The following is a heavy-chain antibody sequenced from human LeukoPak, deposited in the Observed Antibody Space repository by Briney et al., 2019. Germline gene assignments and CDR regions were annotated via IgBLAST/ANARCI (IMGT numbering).Heavy chain of an antibody. D-gene: IGHD4-23*01. CDR3: ARARGNSEFDC. CDR1: EFTFSSYS. Sequence: GGSLRLSCAASEFTFSSYSMNWVRQAPGKGLEWVSYITNSGNSKSYADSVQGRFTISRDDSKNTLYLQMNSLRAEDTAVYFCARARGNSEFDCWGQGTLVTVSS. V-gene: IGHV3-48*01. J-gene: IGHJ4*02. CDR2: ITNSGNSK.